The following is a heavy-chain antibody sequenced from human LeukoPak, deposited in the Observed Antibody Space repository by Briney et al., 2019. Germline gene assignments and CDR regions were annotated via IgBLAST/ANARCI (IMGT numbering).Heavy chain of an antibody. Sequence: GGSLRLSCAASGFTFSSYWMSWVRQAPGKGLEWVANISQDGSEKYYVDSVKGRFTISRDNAKNSLYLQMNSLRAEDTAVYYCARARTGYYYDNSGYYYFDYWGQGNLVTVSS. CDR1: GFTFSSYW. J-gene: IGHJ4*02. V-gene: IGHV3-7*01. CDR3: ARARTGYYYDNSGYYYFDY. CDR2: ISQDGSEK. D-gene: IGHD3-22*01.